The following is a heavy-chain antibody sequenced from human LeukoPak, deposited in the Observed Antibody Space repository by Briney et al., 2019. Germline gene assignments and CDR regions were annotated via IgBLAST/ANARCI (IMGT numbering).Heavy chain of an antibody. CDR2: MYYSGST. CDR3: ARGRRDGGNHDALDI. J-gene: IGHJ3*02. Sequence: SETLSLTCTVSGGSISNYYWNWIRRPPGKGRECIGYMYYSGSTNYNPSLKSRVTISVDTSKNQFSLKLSSVTAADTAVYYCARGRRDGGNHDALDIWRQGTMVTVSS. V-gene: IGHV4-59*01. CDR1: GGSISNYY. D-gene: IGHD2-15*01.